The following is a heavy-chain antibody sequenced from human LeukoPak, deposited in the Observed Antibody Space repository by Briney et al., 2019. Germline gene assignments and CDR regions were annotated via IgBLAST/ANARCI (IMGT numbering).Heavy chain of an antibody. CDR1: GFIFNTYD. Sequence: GGSLRLSCSASGFIFNTYDMNWVRQAPGKGLEWVSYISTSSSSIDYADSVKGRFTISRDNAKKSLYLQMNSLRAEDTAVYYCAAKSSGKYGPLFDYWGQGTLVTVSS. J-gene: IGHJ4*02. CDR3: AAKSSGKYGPLFDY. V-gene: IGHV3-48*04. CDR2: ISTSSSSI. D-gene: IGHD1-26*01.